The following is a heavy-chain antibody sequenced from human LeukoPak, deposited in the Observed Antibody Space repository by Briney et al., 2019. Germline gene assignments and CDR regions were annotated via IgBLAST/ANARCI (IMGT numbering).Heavy chain of an antibody. CDR3: ARVKSSGNQNPFFDH. CDR1: GYTFTGYY. J-gene: IGHJ4*02. CDR2: INPKIGGT. Sequence: ASVKVSCKASGYTFTGYYMHCVRQAPGQGLEWMGWINPKIGGTTYAHKFQDRVTLTSDTSINKAYMELSRLRSDDTGVYYCARVKSSGNQNPFFDHWGRGTLVSVPS. V-gene: IGHV1-2*02. D-gene: IGHD6-19*01.